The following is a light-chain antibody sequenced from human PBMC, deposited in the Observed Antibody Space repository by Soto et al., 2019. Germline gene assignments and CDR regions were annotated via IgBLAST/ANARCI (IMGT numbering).Light chain of an antibody. J-gene: IGLJ1*01. CDR3: CSYAGSDTYV. Sequence: QSVLTQPASVSGSPGQAITISCTGTSSDVGSYNIVSWYQQYPGKAPKLMIYEGSKRPSGVSIRFSGSKSGNTASLTISGVQAEDEADYYCCSYAGSDTYVFGTGTKVTVL. CDR2: EGS. V-gene: IGLV2-23*01. CDR1: SSDVGSYNI.